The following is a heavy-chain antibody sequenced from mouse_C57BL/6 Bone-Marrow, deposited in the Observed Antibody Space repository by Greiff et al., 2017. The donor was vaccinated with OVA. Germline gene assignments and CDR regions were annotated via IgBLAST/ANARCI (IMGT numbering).Heavy chain of an antibody. CDR3: VNWDGDY. D-gene: IGHD4-1*01. J-gene: IGHJ2*01. V-gene: IGHV1-82*01. CDR2: IYPGDGDT. Sequence: QVQLQQSGPELVKPGASVKISCKASGYAFSSSWMNWVKQRPGKGLEWIGRIYPGDGDTNYNGKFKGKATLTADKSSSTAYMQLSSLTSEDSAVYYCVNWDGDYWGQGTTLTVSS. CDR1: GYAFSSSW.